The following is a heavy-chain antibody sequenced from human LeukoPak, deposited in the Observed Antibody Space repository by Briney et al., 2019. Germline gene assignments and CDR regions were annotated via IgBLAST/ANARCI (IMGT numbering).Heavy chain of an antibody. Sequence: SVKVSCKASGGTFSSYAISWVRQAPGQGLEWMGGIIPIFGTANYAQKFQGRVTITADKSTSTAYMELSSLRSEDTAVYYCARDVYIVGAKGPRGAFDIWGQGTMVTVSS. CDR2: IIPIFGTA. J-gene: IGHJ3*02. CDR3: ARDVYIVGAKGPRGAFDI. V-gene: IGHV1-69*06. CDR1: GGTFSSYA. D-gene: IGHD1-26*01.